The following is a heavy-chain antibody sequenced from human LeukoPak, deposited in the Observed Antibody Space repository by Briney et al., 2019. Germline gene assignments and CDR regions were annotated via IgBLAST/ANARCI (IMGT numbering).Heavy chain of an antibody. CDR1: GLTFSSDA. CDR2: IGSVSSPI. CDR3: ARVVLRNSVVTALFDY. D-gene: IGHD2-21*02. V-gene: IGHV3-48*04. J-gene: IGHJ4*02. Sequence: GGSLRLSCAASGLTFSSDAMTSVRQAPGKGLEWIAYIGSVSSPIFYANSVKGRFTISRDNAKNSLYLQINSLRAEDTAVYYCARVVLRNSVVTALFDYWGQGTQVAVSS.